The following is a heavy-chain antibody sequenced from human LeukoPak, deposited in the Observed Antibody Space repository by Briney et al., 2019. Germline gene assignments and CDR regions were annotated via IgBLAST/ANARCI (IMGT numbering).Heavy chain of an antibody. J-gene: IGHJ4*02. CDR3: AKPPPTRRYGDYLYYFDY. CDR2: ISGSGGST. D-gene: IGHD4-17*01. Sequence: PGGSLRLSCAASGFTFSSYAMSWVRQAPGKGLEWVSAISGSGGSTYYADSVKGRFTISRDNSKNTLYLQMNSLRAEDTAVYYCAKPPPTRRYGDYLYYFDYWGQGTLVTVSS. CDR1: GFTFSSYA. V-gene: IGHV3-23*01.